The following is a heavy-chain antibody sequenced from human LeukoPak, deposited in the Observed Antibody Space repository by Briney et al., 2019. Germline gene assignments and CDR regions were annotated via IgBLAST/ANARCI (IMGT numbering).Heavy chain of an antibody. Sequence: GESLKISCKGSEYSFTNYWIGWVRQMPGKGLEWMGIIYPGDSDTRYSPSFQGQVSISVDKSIKTAYLQWSSLKASDSAVYYCARVASSRWYFDYWGQGTLVTVSS. CDR1: EYSFTNYW. V-gene: IGHV5-51*01. CDR2: IYPGDSDT. CDR3: ARVASSRWYFDY. J-gene: IGHJ4*02. D-gene: IGHD6-13*01.